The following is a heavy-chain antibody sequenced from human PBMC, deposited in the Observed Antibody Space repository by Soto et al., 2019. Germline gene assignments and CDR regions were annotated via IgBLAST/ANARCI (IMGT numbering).Heavy chain of an antibody. D-gene: IGHD6-6*01. Sequence: SETLSLTCTVSGGSISSGGYYWSWIRQHPGKGLEWIGYIYYSGSTYYNPSLKSRVTISVDTSKNQFSLKLSSVTAADTAVYYCARVRSSVYNWFDPWGQGTLVTVSS. CDR3: ARVRSSVYNWFDP. CDR2: IYYSGST. V-gene: IGHV4-31*03. CDR1: GGSISSGGYY. J-gene: IGHJ5*02.